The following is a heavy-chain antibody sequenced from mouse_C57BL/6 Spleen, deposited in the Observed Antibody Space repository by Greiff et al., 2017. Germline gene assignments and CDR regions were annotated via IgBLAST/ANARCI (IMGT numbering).Heavy chain of an antibody. CDR3: ARHEDDSYYSNYEAWFAY. J-gene: IGHJ3*01. D-gene: IGHD2-5*01. Sequence: QVQLKESGAELVKPGASVKLSCKASGYTFTEYTIHWVKQRSGQGLEWIGWFYPGSGSIKYNEKFKDKATLTADKSSSTVYMELSRLTSEDSAVYFCARHEDDSYYSNYEAWFAYWGQGTLVTVSA. V-gene: IGHV1-62-2*01. CDR1: GYTFTEYT. CDR2: FYPGSGSI.